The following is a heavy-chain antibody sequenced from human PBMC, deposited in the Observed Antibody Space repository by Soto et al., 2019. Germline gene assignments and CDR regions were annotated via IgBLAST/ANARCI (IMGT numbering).Heavy chain of an antibody. D-gene: IGHD5-12*01. J-gene: IGHJ4*02. CDR1: GYTFTSYY. CDR2: INPSGGST. Sequence: ASVKVSCKASGYTFTSYYMHWVRQAPGQGLEWMGIINPSGGSTSYAQKFQGRVTMTRDTSTSTVYMELSSLRSEDTAVYYCARDLKDIVATTKDQTFDYWCQGTLVTVSS. V-gene: IGHV1-46*01. CDR3: ARDLKDIVATTKDQTFDY.